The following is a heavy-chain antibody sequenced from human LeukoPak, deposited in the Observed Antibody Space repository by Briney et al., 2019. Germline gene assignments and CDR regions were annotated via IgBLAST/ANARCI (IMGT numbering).Heavy chain of an antibody. Sequence: SETLSLTCTVSGGSISNYYWSWIRQPAGKGLEWIGRIYSSGSTNYNPSLKSRVTMSVDTSKTQFSLKLTSVTAADTAVYYCARESGSSSGRYFDWGQGTLVTVSS. CDR1: GGSISNYY. CDR2: IYSSGST. V-gene: IGHV4-4*07. D-gene: IGHD6-19*01. J-gene: IGHJ4*02. CDR3: ARESGSSSGRYFD.